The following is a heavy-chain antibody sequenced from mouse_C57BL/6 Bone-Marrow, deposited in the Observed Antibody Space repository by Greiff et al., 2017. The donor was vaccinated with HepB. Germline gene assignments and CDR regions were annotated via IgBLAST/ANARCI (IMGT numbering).Heavy chain of an antibody. CDR1: GFTFSSYG. V-gene: IGHV5-6*02. J-gene: IGHJ3*01. Sequence: EVMLVESGGDLVKPGGSLKLSCAASGFTFSSYGMSWVRQTPDKRLEWVATISSGGSYTYYPDSVKGRFTISRDNAKNTLYLQMSSLKSEDTAMYYCAGRWLPSWFAYWGQGTLVTVSA. CDR2: ISSGGSYT. D-gene: IGHD2-2*01. CDR3: AGRWLPSWFAY.